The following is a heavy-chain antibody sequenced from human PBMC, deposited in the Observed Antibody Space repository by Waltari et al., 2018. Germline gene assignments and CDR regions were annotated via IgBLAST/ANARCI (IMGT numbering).Heavy chain of an antibody. D-gene: IGHD3-10*01. CDR2: INPFDGRA. CDR3: ARREEDYYFDQ. J-gene: IGHJ4*02. Sequence: QVQLVQSGAEVKKPGASVRISCQASGYTFIKYFLHWVRQAPGQGLEWLGVINPFDGRATYAQKFQDRVTMTRDTSTTTVYMELSSLRSQDTAVYFCARREEDYYFDQWGQGTLVTVSS. V-gene: IGHV1-46*01. CDR1: GYTFIKYF.